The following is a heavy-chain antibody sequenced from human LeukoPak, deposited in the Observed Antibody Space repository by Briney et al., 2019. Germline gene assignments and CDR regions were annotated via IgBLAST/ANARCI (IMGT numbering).Heavy chain of an antibody. V-gene: IGHV3-33*01. CDR3: ARDGIDILTGYYKSGYFDY. CDR2: IWYDGSNK. D-gene: IGHD3-9*01. Sequence: PGRSLRLSCAASGFTFSSYGMHWVRQAPGKGLEWVAVIWYDGSNKYYADSVKGRFTISRENSKNTLYLQMNSLRAEDTAVYYCARDGIDILTGYYKSGYFDYWGQGTLVTVSS. CDR1: GFTFSSYG. J-gene: IGHJ4*02.